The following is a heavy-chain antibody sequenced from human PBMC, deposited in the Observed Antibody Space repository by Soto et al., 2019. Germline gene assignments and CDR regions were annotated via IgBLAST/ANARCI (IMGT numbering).Heavy chain of an antibody. CDR3: ARAVSAKNWFDP. CDR2: IYYSGST. V-gene: IGHV4-59*01. J-gene: IGHJ5*02. CDR1: GGSFNSYY. Sequence: SETLSLTCTVSGGSFNSYYWSWIRQSPGKGLEWIGYIYYSGSTNYNPSLKSRVTISLDTSKNHFSLQLTSVTAADTAVYYCARAVSAKNWFDPWGHGTLVTVSS.